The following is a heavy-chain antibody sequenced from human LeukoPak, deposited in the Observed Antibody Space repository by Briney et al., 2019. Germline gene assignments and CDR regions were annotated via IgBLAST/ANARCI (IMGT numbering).Heavy chain of an antibody. CDR1: GDSVSSNSAA. Sequence: SQTLSLTCAISGDSVSSNSAAWNWIRQSPSRGLEWLGRTYYRSKWYNDYAVSVKSRLTINPDTSKNQFSLQLNSVTPEDTAVYYCAREEGLVGATTLAFDIWGQGTMVTVSS. V-gene: IGHV6-1*01. J-gene: IGHJ3*02. CDR3: AREEGLVGATTLAFDI. D-gene: IGHD1-26*01. CDR2: TYYRSKWYN.